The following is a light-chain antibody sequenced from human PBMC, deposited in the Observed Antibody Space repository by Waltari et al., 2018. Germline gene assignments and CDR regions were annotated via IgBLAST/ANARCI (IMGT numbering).Light chain of an antibody. CDR1: SSDVGSSDY. Sequence: QSALTQPPSASGSPGQQVTISCAGTSSDVGSSDYVSWYQKHPGQAPNLLIYQVTKLPSGVPDRFSGSKSGNTASLTVSGLQAEDEADYYCSSNAGINNFVFGGGTKLTVL. CDR2: QVT. CDR3: SSNAGINNFV. V-gene: IGLV2-8*01. J-gene: IGLJ2*01.